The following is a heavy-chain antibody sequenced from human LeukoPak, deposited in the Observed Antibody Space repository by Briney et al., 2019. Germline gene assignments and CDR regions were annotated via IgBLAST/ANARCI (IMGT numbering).Heavy chain of an antibody. J-gene: IGHJ4*02. V-gene: IGHV4-38-2*02. CDR2: IYHSGST. Sequence: SDTLSLTCTVSGYPISSGYFWGWIRQPPGKGLEWIGSIYHSGSTYYNPSLKSRVTISVDTSKNQFSLKLSSVTAADTAVYYCARAGYGDSDFDYWGQGTLVTVSS. D-gene: IGHD4-17*01. CDR1: GYPISSGYF. CDR3: ARAGYGDSDFDY.